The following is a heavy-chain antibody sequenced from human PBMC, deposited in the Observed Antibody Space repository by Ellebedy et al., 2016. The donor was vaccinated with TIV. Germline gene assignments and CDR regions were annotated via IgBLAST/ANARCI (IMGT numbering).Heavy chain of an antibody. CDR1: GFSLSTHA. CDR2: LSFSERDE. J-gene: IGHJ4*02. D-gene: IGHD5-24*01. CDR3: ARPQNAYGYLYFFDH. Sequence: GGSLRLSCAASGFSLSTHAMHWVRQTPGKGLEWVAVLSFSERDEYYADSVKGRFTISRDNSRNTLYLEMNNLRVEDTAVYFCARPQNAYGYLYFFDHWGQGTMVTVSS. V-gene: IGHV3-30*04.